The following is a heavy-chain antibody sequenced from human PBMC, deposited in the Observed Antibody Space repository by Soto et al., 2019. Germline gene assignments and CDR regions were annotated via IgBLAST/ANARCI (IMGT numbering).Heavy chain of an antibody. CDR3: VKDESINWYSGHFRH. J-gene: IGHJ1*01. Sequence: GGFLRLSCAASGFTFDDYAMHWVRQVPGKGLEWVSGINWNSGSIGYGDSVKGRFAISRDNAKNSLHLQMNSLSAEDTAFYYCVKDESINWYSGHFRHWGQGTLVTVSS. V-gene: IGHV3-9*01. CDR1: GFTFDDYA. CDR2: INWNSGSI. D-gene: IGHD6-13*01.